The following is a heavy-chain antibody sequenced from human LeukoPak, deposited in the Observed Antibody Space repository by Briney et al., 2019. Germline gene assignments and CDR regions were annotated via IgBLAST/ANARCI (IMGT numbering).Heavy chain of an antibody. J-gene: IGHJ4*02. CDR2: ISASGGTT. CDR1: GFTFDDYA. V-gene: IGHV3-23*01. D-gene: IGHD3-9*01. CDR3: AKGDVLPSYPTFDY. Sequence: GRSLRLSCAASGFTFDDYAMHWVRQAPGKGLEWVSVISASGGTTYYADSVKGRFTISRDTSKDTVYLQMHSLRAEDTAVYYCAKGDVLPSYPTFDYWGQGTLVTVSS.